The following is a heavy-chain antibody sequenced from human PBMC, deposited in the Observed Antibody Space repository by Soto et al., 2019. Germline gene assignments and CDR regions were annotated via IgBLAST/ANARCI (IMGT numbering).Heavy chain of an antibody. V-gene: IGHV4-4*02. D-gene: IGHD6-6*01. Sequence: SETLSLTCAVSGGSISSSNWWSWDRQTPGKGLEWIGEIYHSGSTNYNPSLKSRVTISVDKSKNQFSLKLSSVTAADTAVYYCARGSSSYAPCDYWGQRTLVTVSS. CDR3: ARGSSSYAPCDY. CDR2: IYHSGST. J-gene: IGHJ4*02. CDR1: GGSISSSNW.